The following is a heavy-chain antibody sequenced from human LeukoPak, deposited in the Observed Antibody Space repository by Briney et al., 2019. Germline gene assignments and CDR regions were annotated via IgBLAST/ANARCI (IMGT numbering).Heavy chain of an antibody. D-gene: IGHD3-3*01. CDR2: MNPNSGNT. J-gene: IGHJ6*02. CDR1: GHTFTSYD. V-gene: IGHV1-8*01. Sequence: ASVKVSCKASGHTFTSYDINWVRQATGQGLEWMGWMNPNSGNTGYAQKFQGRVTMTRNTSISTAYMELSSLRSEDTAVYYCARLRDFWSGYRFYYYGMDVWGQGTTVTVSS. CDR3: ARLRDFWSGYRFYYYGMDV.